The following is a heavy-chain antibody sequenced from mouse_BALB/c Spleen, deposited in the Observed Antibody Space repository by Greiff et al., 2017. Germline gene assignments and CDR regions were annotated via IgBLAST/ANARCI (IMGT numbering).Heavy chain of an antibody. V-gene: IGHV1-7*01. J-gene: IGHJ1*01. CDR1: GYTFTSYW. CDR3: ARLDYRYDKKYFDV. D-gene: IGHD2-14*01. CDR2: INPSTGYT. Sequence: VHLVESGAELAKPGASVKMSCKASGYTFTSYWMHWVKQRPGQGLEWIGYINPSTGYTEYNQKFKDKATLTADKSSSTAYMQLSSLTSEDSAVYYCARLDYRYDKKYFDVWGAGTTVTVSS.